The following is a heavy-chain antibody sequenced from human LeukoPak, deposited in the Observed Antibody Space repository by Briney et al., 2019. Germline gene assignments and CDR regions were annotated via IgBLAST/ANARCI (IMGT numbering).Heavy chain of an antibody. CDR3: ARSPPIYCSSTACPFDS. Sequence: GGSLRLSCAASGFTFNSYAMSWVRQAPGKGLEWLSAISGSGGSTYYADSVKGRFTISRDNSKSTLYLQMNSLRAGDTAVYYCARSPPIYCSSTACPFDSWGQGTLVTVSS. CDR1: GFTFNSYA. D-gene: IGHD2-2*01. J-gene: IGHJ4*02. V-gene: IGHV3-23*01. CDR2: ISGSGGST.